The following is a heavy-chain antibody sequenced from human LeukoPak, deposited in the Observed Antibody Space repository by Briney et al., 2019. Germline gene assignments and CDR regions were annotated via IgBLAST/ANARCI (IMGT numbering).Heavy chain of an antibody. J-gene: IGHJ4*02. V-gene: IGHV3-21*01. D-gene: IGHD3-10*01. CDR1: GFTFSSYS. Sequence: GGSLRLSCAASGFTFSSYSMNWVRQAPGKGLEWVSSISSSSSYIYYADSVKGRFTISRDNAKNSLYLQMNSLRAEDTALYYCARASGGTLNYWGQGTLVTVSS. CDR3: ARASGGTLNY. CDR2: ISSSSSYI.